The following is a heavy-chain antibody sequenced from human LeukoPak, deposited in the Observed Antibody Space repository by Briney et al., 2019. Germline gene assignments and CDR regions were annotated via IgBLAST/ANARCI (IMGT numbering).Heavy chain of an antibody. CDR2: IYYSGST. Sequence: TSETLSLTCTVSGGSISSYYWNWIRQPPGKGLEWVGYIYYSGSTNYDPSLKSRVTISVDTSKNQFSLKLSSVTAADTAVYYWAGYCISPTCAGNAFDIWGQGTMATVSS. J-gene: IGHJ3*02. CDR1: GGSISSYY. CDR3: AGYCISPTCAGNAFDI. D-gene: IGHD2-2*01. V-gene: IGHV4-59*01.